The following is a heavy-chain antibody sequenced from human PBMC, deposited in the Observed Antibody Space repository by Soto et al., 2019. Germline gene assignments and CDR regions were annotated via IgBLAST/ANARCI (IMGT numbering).Heavy chain of an antibody. V-gene: IGHV3-23*01. D-gene: IGHD1-26*01. J-gene: IGHJ3*02. CDR1: GFVFSNAW. CDR3: AKEGGRAFDI. CDR2: ISGSGGST. Sequence: GGSLRLSCAGSGFVFSNAWINWVRQAPGKGLEWVSAISGSGGSTYYADSVKGRFTISRDNSKNTLYLQMNSLRAEDTAVYYCAKEGGRAFDIWGQGTMVTVSS.